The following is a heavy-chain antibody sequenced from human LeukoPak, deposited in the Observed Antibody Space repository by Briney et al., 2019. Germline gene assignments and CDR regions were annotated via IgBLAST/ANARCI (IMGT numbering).Heavy chain of an antibody. Sequence: GSLRLSCVASGFTFSSNSMMWVRQAPGKGLEWVSFISSSGSNVYYADSVKGRFTISRDNAKNSLYLQMNSLRAEDTAVYYCARVRSGYYVDYWGQGTLVTVSS. D-gene: IGHD3-22*01. CDR1: GFTFSSNS. CDR3: ARVRSGYYVDY. V-gene: IGHV3-48*04. CDR2: ISSSGSNV. J-gene: IGHJ4*02.